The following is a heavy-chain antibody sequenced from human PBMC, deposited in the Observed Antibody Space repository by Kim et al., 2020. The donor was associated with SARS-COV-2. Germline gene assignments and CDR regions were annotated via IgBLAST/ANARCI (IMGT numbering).Heavy chain of an antibody. V-gene: IGHV3-33*01. CDR1: GFTFSSYG. D-gene: IGHD6-19*01. CDR3: ARAEWLVSEDAFDI. J-gene: IGHJ3*02. CDR2: IWYDGSNK. Sequence: GGSLRLSCAASGFTFSSYGMHWVRQAPGKGLEWVAVIWYDGSNKYYADSVKGRFTISRDNSKNTLYLQMNSLRAEDTAVYYCARAEWLVSEDAFDIWGQGTMVTVSS.